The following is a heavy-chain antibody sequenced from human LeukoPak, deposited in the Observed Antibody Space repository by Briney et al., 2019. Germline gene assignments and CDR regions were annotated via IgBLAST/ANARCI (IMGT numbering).Heavy chain of an antibody. D-gene: IGHD3-22*01. CDR1: GGSISSYY. CDR2: IYYSGST. Sequence: SETLSLTCTVSGGSISSYYWSWIRQPPGKGLEWIGYIYYSGSTYYNPSLKSRVTISVDTSKNQFSLKLSSVTAADTAVYYCARRSYYDSSGYYQLGGYYFDYWGQGTLVTVSS. CDR3: ARRSYYDSSGYYQLGGYYFDY. J-gene: IGHJ4*02. V-gene: IGHV4-59*08.